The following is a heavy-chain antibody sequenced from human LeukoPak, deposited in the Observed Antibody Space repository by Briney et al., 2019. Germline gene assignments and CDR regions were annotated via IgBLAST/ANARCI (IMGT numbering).Heavy chain of an antibody. CDR2: IYSGGST. D-gene: IGHD1-20*01. Sequence: GGSLRLSCAASGFTVSSNYMSWVRQAPGKGLEWVSVIYSGGSTYYADSVKGRFTISRDNSKNTLYLQMNSLRAEDTAVYYCARDRKYNWNWFDPWGQGTLVTVSS. CDR1: GFTVSSNY. V-gene: IGHV3-66*02. CDR3: ARDRKYNWNWFDP. J-gene: IGHJ5*02.